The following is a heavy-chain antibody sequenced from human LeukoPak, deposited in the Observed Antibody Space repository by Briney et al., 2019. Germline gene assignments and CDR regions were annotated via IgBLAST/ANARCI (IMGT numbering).Heavy chain of an antibody. CDR1: GFTVSNNY. V-gene: IGHV3-53*01. Sequence: GGSLRLSCAASGFTVSNNYMSWVRQAPGKGLEWVSVIYSGGSTYYADSVKGRFTISRDNSKNTLYLQMNSLRAEDTAVYYCARAKSLSGSHPYYFDYWGQGTLVTVSS. CDR3: ARAKSLSGSHPYYFDY. D-gene: IGHD3-10*01. CDR2: IYSGGST. J-gene: IGHJ4*02.